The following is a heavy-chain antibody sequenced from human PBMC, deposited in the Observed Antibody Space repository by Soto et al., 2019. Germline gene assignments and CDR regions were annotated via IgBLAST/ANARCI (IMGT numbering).Heavy chain of an antibody. CDR1: RVAFSKFI. D-gene: IGHD6-19*01. CDR2: IIPIFGTA. J-gene: IGHJ6*02. Sequence: SVKVSCKASRVAFSKFIVTCVRQAPGLGLEWVGGIIPIFGTANYAQKFQGRVTITADESTSTSYMEVNNLRSEDTAVYYCAKVRYSSPMGYYYGMDVWGQGTTVTVSS. CDR3: AKVRYSSPMGYYYGMDV. V-gene: IGHV1-69*13.